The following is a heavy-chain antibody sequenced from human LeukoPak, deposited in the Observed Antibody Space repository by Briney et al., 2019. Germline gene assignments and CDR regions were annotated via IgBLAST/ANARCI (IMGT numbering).Heavy chain of an antibody. Sequence: PGGSLRLSCAASGFTFSRYWMSWVRQAPGKGLEWVANIKQDGSEKYYVDSVKGRFTISRDNAKNSLYLQMTSLKTEDTAVYYCTTDGEDDSSGFYSDYWGQGTLVTVSS. CDR3: TTDGEDDSSGFYSDY. D-gene: IGHD3-22*01. J-gene: IGHJ4*02. V-gene: IGHV3-7*03. CDR1: GFTFSRYW. CDR2: IKQDGSEK.